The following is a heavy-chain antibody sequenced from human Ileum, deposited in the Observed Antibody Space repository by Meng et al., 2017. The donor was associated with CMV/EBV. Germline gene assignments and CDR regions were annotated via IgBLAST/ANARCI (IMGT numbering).Heavy chain of an antibody. CDR1: GYTFTNYH. CDR3: AKVGPDPDHDSSGNRPDYYYYGRDV. D-gene: IGHD3-22*01. J-gene: IGHJ6*04. CDR2: INPRGGST. Sequence: ASVKVSCKASGYTFTNYHIHWVRQAPGQGLEWMGIINPRGGSTSYAQKFQGRVTMTRDTSTRTVYMEVSSLRSEDTAVYYCAKVGPDPDHDSSGNRPDYYYYGRDVGGKGNMVNVSS. V-gene: IGHV1-46*01.